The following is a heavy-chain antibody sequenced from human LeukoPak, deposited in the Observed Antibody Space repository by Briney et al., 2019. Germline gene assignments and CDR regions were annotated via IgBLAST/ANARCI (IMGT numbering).Heavy chain of an antibody. J-gene: IGHJ4*02. CDR1: GGSISSYY. D-gene: IGHD6-6*01. V-gene: IGHV4-59*01. CDR3: VRKQLVPGPGLSYFDY. Sequence: SETLSLTCTVSGGSISSYYWSWIRQPPGKGLEWIGYIYYSGSTNYNPSLKSRVTISVDTSKNQFFLKLSSVTAADTAVYYCVRKQLVPGPGLSYFDYWGQGTLVTVSS. CDR2: IYYSGST.